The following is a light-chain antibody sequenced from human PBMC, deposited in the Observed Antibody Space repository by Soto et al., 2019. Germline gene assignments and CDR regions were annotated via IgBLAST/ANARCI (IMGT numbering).Light chain of an antibody. CDR2: DDD. CDR1: SSNIGGNS. J-gene: IGLJ1*01. CDR3: GSWDSSLSAYV. Sequence: QSVLTQPPSVSAAPGQRVTISCSGSSSNIGGNSVSWYQQLPGTAPKLLIYDDDKRLSGIPDRFSGSKSGTSATLGITGFQTGDEADYYCGSWDSSLSAYVFGTGTKVTVL. V-gene: IGLV1-51*01.